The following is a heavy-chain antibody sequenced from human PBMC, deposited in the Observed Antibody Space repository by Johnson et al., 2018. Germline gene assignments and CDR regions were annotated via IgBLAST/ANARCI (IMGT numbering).Heavy chain of an antibody. J-gene: IGHJ3*02. V-gene: IGHV3-21*01. CDR1: GFTFSSYS. Sequence: VQLVQSGGGLVKPGGSXRLSCAASGFTFSSYSMNWVRQAPGKGLEWVSSISSSSSYIYYADSVTGRFTISRDNAKNSLYLQMNSLRAADTAVYYCARDLTLNYGGNWDGAFDIWGQGTMVTVSS. CDR3: ARDLTLNYGGNWDGAFDI. CDR2: ISSSSSYI. D-gene: IGHD4-23*01.